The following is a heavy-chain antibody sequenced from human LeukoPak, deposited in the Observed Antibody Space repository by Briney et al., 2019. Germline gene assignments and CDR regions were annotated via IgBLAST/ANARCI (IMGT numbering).Heavy chain of an antibody. V-gene: IGHV1-69*13. CDR2: IIPIFSTA. CDR3: AFRPSPGVDV. D-gene: IGHD1-14*01. CDR1: GGTFSSYA. Sequence: GASVKVSCKASGGTFSSYAISWVRQAPGQGLEWMGGIIPIFSTANYAQKFQGRVTITADESTSTAYMELSSLRSEDTAVYYCAFRPSPGVDVWGQGTTVTVSS. J-gene: IGHJ6*02.